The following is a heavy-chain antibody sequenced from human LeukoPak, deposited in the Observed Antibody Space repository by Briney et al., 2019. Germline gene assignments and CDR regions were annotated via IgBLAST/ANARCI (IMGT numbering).Heavy chain of an antibody. CDR1: GGSISSSSYY. Sequence: PSETLSLTCTVSGGSISSSSYYWSWIRQPPGKGLEWIGYIYYSGSTYYNPSLKSRVTISVDTSKNQFSLKLSSVTAADTAVYYCARSIAAGWFDPWGQGTLVTVSS. J-gene: IGHJ5*02. V-gene: IGHV4-39*07. CDR3: ARSIAAGWFDP. CDR2: IYYSGST. D-gene: IGHD6-13*01.